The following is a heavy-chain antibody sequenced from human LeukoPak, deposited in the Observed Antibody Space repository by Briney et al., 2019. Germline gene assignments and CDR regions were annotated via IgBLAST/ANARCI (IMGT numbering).Heavy chain of an antibody. CDR3: AKDGSQWLVPTNY. D-gene: IGHD6-19*01. J-gene: IGHJ4*02. CDR2: ISGSGGST. Sequence: GGSLRLSCAASGFTFSSYAMSWVRQAPGKGLEWVSAISGSGGSTYYADPVKGRFTISRDNSKNTLYLQMNSLRAEDTAVYYCAKDGSQWLVPTNYWGQGTLVTVSS. CDR1: GFTFSSYA. V-gene: IGHV3-23*01.